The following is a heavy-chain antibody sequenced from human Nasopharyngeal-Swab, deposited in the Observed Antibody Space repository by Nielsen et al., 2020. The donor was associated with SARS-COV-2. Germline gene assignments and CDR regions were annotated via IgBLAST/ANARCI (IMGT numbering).Heavy chain of an antibody. CDR2: ISSSSSYI. Sequence: GESLKISCAASGFTFSSYSMNWVSSISSSSSYIYYADSVKGRFTISRDNAKNSLYLQMNSLRAEDTAVYYCARGGGGGHMITFGGVIVMDAFDIWGQGTMVTVSS. V-gene: IGHV3-21*01. CDR1: GFTFSSYS. J-gene: IGHJ3*02. CDR3: ARGGGGGHMITFGGVIVMDAFDI. D-gene: IGHD3-16*02.